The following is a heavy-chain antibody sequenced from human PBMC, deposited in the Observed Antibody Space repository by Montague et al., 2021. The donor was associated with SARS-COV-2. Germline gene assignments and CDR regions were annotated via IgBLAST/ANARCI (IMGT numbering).Heavy chain of an antibody. CDR3: ARRVTRGAFDV. J-gene: IGHJ3*01. Sequence: SETLSLTCIVSGGSINSSTYYWAWIRQPPGKGLEWIGTIYYRGASWSDPSLRSRVTISADTSRNQFNLKLTSVTAADMGLYYCARRVTRGAFDVWGQGTMVTVSS. V-gene: IGHV4-39*01. D-gene: IGHD1-1*01. CDR1: GGSINSSTYY. CDR2: IYYRGAS.